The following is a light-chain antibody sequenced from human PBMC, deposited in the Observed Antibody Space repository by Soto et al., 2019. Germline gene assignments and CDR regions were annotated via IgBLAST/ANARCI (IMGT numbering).Light chain of an antibody. CDR1: QSVLYSSNNKEY. V-gene: IGKV4-1*01. J-gene: IGKJ2*01. CDR2: WAS. Sequence: DIVMTQSPDSLAVSLGERATINCKSSQSVLYSSNNKEYLDWYQQKPGQPPKLLIYWASTRESGVPDRFSGSGSGTDFTLTISSLQAEDVEVYYCQQYYSTPYTFGQGTKLEIK. CDR3: QQYYSTPYT.